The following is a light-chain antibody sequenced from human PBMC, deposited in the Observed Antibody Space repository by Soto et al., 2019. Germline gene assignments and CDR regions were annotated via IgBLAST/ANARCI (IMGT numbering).Light chain of an antibody. CDR2: AAS. CDR3: QKYNNVPRT. J-gene: IGKJ1*01. V-gene: IGKV1-27*01. Sequence: DIQMTQSPSSLSASVGARVTITCRASQVISNYLAWYQQKPGKVPKLLIYAASTLQSGVPSRFSGSGSGPDFTLTISSLQPEDVATYYCQKYNNVPRTFGQGTKVEIK. CDR1: QVISNY.